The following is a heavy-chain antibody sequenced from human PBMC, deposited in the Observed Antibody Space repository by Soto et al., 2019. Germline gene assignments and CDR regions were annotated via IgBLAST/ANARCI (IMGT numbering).Heavy chain of an antibody. CDR1: GFTFSSYA. J-gene: IGHJ4*02. CDR2: ISYDGSNK. Sequence: QVQLVESGGGVVQPGRSLRLSCAASGFTFSSYAMHWVRQAPGKGLEWVAVISYDGSNKYYADSVKGRFTISRDNSKNTLYLQMNSLRAEDTAVYYCARVPSSSGRAHFDYWGQATLLTVSS. D-gene: IGHD1-26*01. CDR3: ARVPSSSGRAHFDY. V-gene: IGHV3-30-3*01.